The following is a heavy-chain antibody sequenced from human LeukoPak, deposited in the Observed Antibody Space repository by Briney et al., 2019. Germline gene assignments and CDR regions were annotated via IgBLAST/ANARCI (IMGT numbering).Heavy chain of an antibody. J-gene: IGHJ6*02. Sequence: ASVKVSCKASGYTFTGYYMHWVRQAPGQGLEWMGWINPNSGGTNYAQKFQGRVTMTRDTSISTAYMALSRLRSDDTAVYYCASRCSGGSCYANHYYYGMDVWGQGTTVTVSS. CDR2: INPNSGGT. CDR3: ASRCSGGSCYANHYYYGMDV. D-gene: IGHD2-15*01. CDR1: GYTFTGYY. V-gene: IGHV1-2*02.